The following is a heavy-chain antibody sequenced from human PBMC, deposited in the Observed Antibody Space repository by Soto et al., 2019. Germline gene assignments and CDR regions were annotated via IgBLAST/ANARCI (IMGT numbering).Heavy chain of an antibody. D-gene: IGHD3-22*01. J-gene: IGHJ4*02. Sequence: VQLVESGGGLVQPGGSLRLSCAASGFTFSSYSMNWVRQAPGKGLEWVSSISSSSSYIYYADSVKGRFTISRDNAKNSLYLQMNSLRAEDTAVYYCARRSDSSGYYYADYWGQGTLVTVSS. CDR3: ARRSDSSGYYYADY. CDR2: ISSSSSYI. CDR1: GFTFSSYS. V-gene: IGHV3-21*01.